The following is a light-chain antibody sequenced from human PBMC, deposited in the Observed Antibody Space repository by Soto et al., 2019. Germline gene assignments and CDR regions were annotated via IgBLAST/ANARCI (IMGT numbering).Light chain of an antibody. J-gene: IGKJ1*01. V-gene: IGKV3-20*01. Sequence: EIVLTQSPGTLSLSPGERATLSCRASQSVSNNYLAWYQQKPGQAPRLLIYGASNRATGIPDRFSGSGSGTDFTLTISSLQPDDFATYYCQQYNSYSGTFGQGTKVDI. CDR1: QSVSNNY. CDR2: GAS. CDR3: QQYNSYSGT.